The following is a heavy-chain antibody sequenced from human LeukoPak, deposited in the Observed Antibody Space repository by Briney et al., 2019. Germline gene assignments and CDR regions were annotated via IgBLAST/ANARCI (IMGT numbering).Heavy chain of an antibody. CDR3: VRASTDYGGNSGFDY. CDR1: GGTFSSYA. CDR2: IIPIFGTA. Sequence: PRASVKVSCKASGGTFSSYAISWVRQAPGQGLEWMGGIIPIFGTANYAQKFQGRVTITADESTSTAYMELSSLRAEDTAVYYCVRASTDYGGNSGFDYWGQGTQVTVSS. V-gene: IGHV1-69*13. D-gene: IGHD4-23*01. J-gene: IGHJ4*02.